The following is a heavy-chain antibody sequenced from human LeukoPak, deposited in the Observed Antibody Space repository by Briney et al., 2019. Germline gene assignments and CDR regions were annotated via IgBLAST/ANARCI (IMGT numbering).Heavy chain of an antibody. CDR2: INPSGGST. CDR1: GYTFTSYY. V-gene: IGHV1-46*01. D-gene: IGHD1-26*01. Sequence: ASVKVSCKASGYTFTSYYMHWVRQAPGQGLEWMGMINPSGGSTSYAQKFQGRVTMTRDTSTSTVYMELSSLRSDDTAVFYCARDLVDGVGAPGAYWGQGALVTVSS. CDR3: ARDLVDGVGAPGAY. J-gene: IGHJ4*02.